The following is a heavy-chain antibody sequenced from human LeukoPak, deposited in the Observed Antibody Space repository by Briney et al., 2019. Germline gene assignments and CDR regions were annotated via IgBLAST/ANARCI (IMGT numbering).Heavy chain of an antibody. V-gene: IGHV3-33*01. D-gene: IGHD3-22*01. J-gene: IGHJ3*02. CDR2: IWYDGSNK. Sequence: GGSLRLSCAASGFTFSSYGMHWVRQAPGKGLEWVAVIWYDGSNKYYADSVKGRFTISRDNSKNTLYLQMNSLRAEDTAVYYCARDDYFDTNNYADDGFDIWGQGTMVTVSS. CDR3: ARDDYFDTNNYADDGFDI. CDR1: GFTFSSYG.